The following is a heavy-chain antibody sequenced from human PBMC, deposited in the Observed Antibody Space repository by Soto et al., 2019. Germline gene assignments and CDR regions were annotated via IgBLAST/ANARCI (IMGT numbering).Heavy chain of an antibody. D-gene: IGHD3-10*01. CDR2: IKGDGSET. J-gene: IGHJ5*02. CDR3: ARDYHSSGNP. Sequence: EVQLVESGGGLVQPGGSLRLSCAASGFSLSDYWIHWVRQAPGKGLVLLSRIKGDGSETDYADSVRGRFTISRDNAKNTVDLQLNSLRLEDTAVYYCARDYHSSGNPWGQGTPVTVSS. V-gene: IGHV3-74*01. CDR1: GFSLSDYW.